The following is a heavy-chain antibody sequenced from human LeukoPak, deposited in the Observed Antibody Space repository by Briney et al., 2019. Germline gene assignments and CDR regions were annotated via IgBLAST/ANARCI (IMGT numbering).Heavy chain of an antibody. Sequence: GGSLRLSCAASEFTFSSYSMTWVRQAPGKGLEWVSSISGNSRYIYYADSMRGRFTISRDNAKNSLYLQMNSLKPEDTAVYYCARAAEAAAFDSWGQGTLVTVSS. CDR1: EFTFSSYS. V-gene: IGHV3-21*06. CDR3: ARAAEAAAFDS. D-gene: IGHD6-13*01. CDR2: ISGNSRYI. J-gene: IGHJ4*02.